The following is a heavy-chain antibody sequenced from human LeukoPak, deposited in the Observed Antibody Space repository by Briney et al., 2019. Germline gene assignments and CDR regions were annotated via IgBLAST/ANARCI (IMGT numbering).Heavy chain of an antibody. CDR2: ISAYNGNT. CDR3: AISYYDSSGYYYGPYFDY. CDR1: GYTFTSYG. Sequence: ALVKVSCKASGYTFTSYGISWVRQAPGQGLEWMGWISAYNGNTNYAQKLQGRVTMTTDTSTSTAYMELRSLRSDDTALYYCAISYYDSSGYYYGPYFDYWGQGTLVTVSS. D-gene: IGHD3-22*01. V-gene: IGHV1-18*01. J-gene: IGHJ4*02.